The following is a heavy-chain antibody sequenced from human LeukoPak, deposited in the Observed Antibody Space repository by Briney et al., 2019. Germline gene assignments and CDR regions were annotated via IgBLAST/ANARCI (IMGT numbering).Heavy chain of an antibody. V-gene: IGHV4-38-2*02. CDR2: IYHSGST. J-gene: IGHJ4*02. CDR3: AREGRRPRMRYFDY. Sequence: SETLSLTCAVSGYSISSGYYWGWIRQPPGKGLERIGSIYHSGSTYYNPSLKSRVTISVDTSKNQFSLKLSSVTAADTAVYYCAREGRRPRMRYFDYWGQGTLVTVSS. CDR1: GYSISSGYY. D-gene: IGHD3-10*01.